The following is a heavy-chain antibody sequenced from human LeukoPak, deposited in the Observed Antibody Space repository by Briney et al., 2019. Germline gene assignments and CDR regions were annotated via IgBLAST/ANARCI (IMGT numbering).Heavy chain of an antibody. CDR2: ISYDGSNK. J-gene: IGHJ4*02. V-gene: IGHV3-30-3*01. CDR1: GFTFDDYA. D-gene: IGHD5-18*01. CDR3: ASGSYGYSFDY. Sequence: GGSLRLSCAASGFTFDDYAMHWVRQAPGKGLEWVAVISYDGSNKYYADSVKGRFTISRDNSKNTLYLQMNSLRAEDTAVYYCASGSYGYSFDYWGQGTLVTVSS.